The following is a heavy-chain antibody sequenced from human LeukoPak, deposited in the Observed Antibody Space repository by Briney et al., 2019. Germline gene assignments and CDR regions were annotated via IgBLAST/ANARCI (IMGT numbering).Heavy chain of an antibody. Sequence: SETLSLTCTVSGGSISSYYWSWIRQPPGKGLEWIGYIYYSGSTNYNPSLKSRVTLSVDTSKNQFSLKLSSVTAADTAVYFCARAGSYGVGAFDIWGQGTMVTVSS. J-gene: IGHJ3*02. CDR3: ARAGSYGVGAFDI. D-gene: IGHD4-17*01. V-gene: IGHV4-59*12. CDR1: GGSISSYY. CDR2: IYYSGST.